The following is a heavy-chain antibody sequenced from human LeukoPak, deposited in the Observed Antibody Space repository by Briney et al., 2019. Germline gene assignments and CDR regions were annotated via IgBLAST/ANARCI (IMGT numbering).Heavy chain of an antibody. CDR3: AREPSNYDILTGYYLYYMDV. CDR1: GGSIRSYY. V-gene: IGHV4-4*07. Sequence: PSETLSLTCTVSGGSIRSYYWSWIRQPAGGGLQWIGRIYASGSTTYNPILKSRVTMSLDTSKTQFSLRLTSVTAADTAVYYCAREPSNYDILTGYYLYYMDVWGKGTTVTISS. D-gene: IGHD3-9*01. J-gene: IGHJ6*03. CDR2: IYASGST.